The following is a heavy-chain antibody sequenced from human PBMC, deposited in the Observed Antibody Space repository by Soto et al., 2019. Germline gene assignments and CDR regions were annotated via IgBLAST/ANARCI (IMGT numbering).Heavy chain of an antibody. J-gene: IGHJ4*02. CDR1: GYTFTSYY. Sequence: ASVKVSCKASGYTFTSYYMHWVRQAPGQGLEWMGIINPSGGSTSYAQKFQGRVTMTRDTSTSTVYMELSSLRSEDTAVYYCARDCSSTSCYGDFDYWGQGTLVTVSS. CDR2: INPSGGST. V-gene: IGHV1-46*03. CDR3: ARDCSSTSCYGDFDY. D-gene: IGHD2-2*01.